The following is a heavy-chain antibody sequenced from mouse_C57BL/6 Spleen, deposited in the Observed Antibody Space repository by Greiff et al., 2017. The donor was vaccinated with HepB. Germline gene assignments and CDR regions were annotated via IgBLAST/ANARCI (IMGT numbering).Heavy chain of an antibody. V-gene: IGHV5-16*01. Sequence: EVMLVESEGGLVQPGSSMKFSCTASGFTFSDYYMAWVRQVPEKGLEWIANFNYDGSSTYYLDSLKSRFINSRDNAKNILYLQMSSLKSEDTATYYCARGRGGYYYAMDYWGQGTSVTVSS. J-gene: IGHJ4*01. CDR3: ARGRGGYYYAMDY. CDR2: FNYDGSST. D-gene: IGHD1-1*02. CDR1: GFTFSDYY.